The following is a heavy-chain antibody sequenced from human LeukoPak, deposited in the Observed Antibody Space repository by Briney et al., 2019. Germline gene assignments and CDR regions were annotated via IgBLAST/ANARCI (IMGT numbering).Heavy chain of an antibody. CDR3: ARQMTTVTTCFDY. Sequence: PGGSLRLSCAASGFTFSNYGMHWVRQAPGKGLEWVAIISDDGDDKYYADSVKGRLTISRDNSKNTLYLQMNSLRAEDTALYYCARQMTTVTTCFDYWGQGTLVTVSS. CDR2: ISDDGDDK. D-gene: IGHD4-17*01. V-gene: IGHV3-30*19. J-gene: IGHJ4*02. CDR1: GFTFSNYG.